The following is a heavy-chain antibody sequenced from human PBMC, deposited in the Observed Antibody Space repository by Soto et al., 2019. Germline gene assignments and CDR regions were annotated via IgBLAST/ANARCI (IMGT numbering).Heavy chain of an antibody. J-gene: IGHJ4*02. CDR3: AGDFQGY. CDR1: GFTLSYYW. CDR2: IKEDGSEK. V-gene: IGHV3-7*01. Sequence: GGSLRLSCAASGFTLSYYWMSWVRQAPGKGLEWVANIKEDGSEKYYVDSVKGRFTISRDNAQNSVCLQMNGLRAEDAVIYYCAGDFQGYWGRGPLVTVSS.